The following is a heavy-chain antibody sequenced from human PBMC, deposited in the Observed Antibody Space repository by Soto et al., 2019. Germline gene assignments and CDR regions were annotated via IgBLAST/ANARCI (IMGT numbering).Heavy chain of an antibody. Sequence: GGSLRLSCAASGFTFSSHAMHWVRQAPGKGLEWVAVISYDGSNKYYADSVKGRFTISRDNSKNTLYLQMNSLRAEDTAVYYCARENYYGSGPEVDYWGQGTLVTVSS. J-gene: IGHJ4*02. CDR1: GFTFSSHA. D-gene: IGHD3-10*01. CDR2: ISYDGSNK. CDR3: ARENYYGSGPEVDY. V-gene: IGHV3-30-3*01.